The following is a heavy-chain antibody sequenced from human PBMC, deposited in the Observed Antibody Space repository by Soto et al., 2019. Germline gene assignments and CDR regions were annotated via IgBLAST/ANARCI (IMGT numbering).Heavy chain of an antibody. CDR1: GGSFSGYY. V-gene: IGHV4-34*01. CDR2: INHSGST. J-gene: IGHJ4*02. CDR3: ARDKIPGLFDY. Sequence: VQLQQWGAGLLKPSETLSLTCAVYGGSFSGYYWTWIRQPPGTGLEWIGEINHSGSTNYNPSLKSRVTLSVDTSKNQFSLKLTSVTAAETAVYYCARDKIPGLFDYWGQGTLVTVSS. D-gene: IGHD2-21*01.